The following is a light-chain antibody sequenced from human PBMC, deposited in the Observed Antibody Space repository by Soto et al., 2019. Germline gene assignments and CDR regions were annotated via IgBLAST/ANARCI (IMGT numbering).Light chain of an antibody. CDR1: QSVAGK. Sequence: EIVMTQSPATLSVSPGERASLSCRASQSVAGKLAWYQQKPGQAPRLLIYGASTRATGIPARFSGSGSGTEFTLTIGSLQSEDFAVYYCHQYSNRPPWAFGQGTKGDIK. CDR2: GAS. V-gene: IGKV3-15*01. J-gene: IGKJ1*01. CDR3: HQYSNRPPWA.